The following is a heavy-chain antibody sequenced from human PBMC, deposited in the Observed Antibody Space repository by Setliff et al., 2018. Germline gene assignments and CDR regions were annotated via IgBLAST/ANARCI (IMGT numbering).Heavy chain of an antibody. Sequence: SETLSLTCSASGDSISTSSYYWGWIHQPPGKGLEWIGSIYYRGSTYHNPSLKSRVTVSVDTSKNQFSLKLSSVTAAGTAVYYCARSSSGSPHYYYAMDVWGQGTTVTVSS. CDR1: GDSISTSSYY. V-gene: IGHV4-39*07. CDR3: ARSSSGSPHYYYAMDV. J-gene: IGHJ6*02. CDR2: IYYRGST. D-gene: IGHD3-10*01.